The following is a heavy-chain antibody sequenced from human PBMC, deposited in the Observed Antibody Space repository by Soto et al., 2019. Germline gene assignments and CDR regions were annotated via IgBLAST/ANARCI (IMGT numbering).Heavy chain of an antibody. CDR2: IFSNDEK. V-gene: IGHV2-26*01. J-gene: IGHJ4*02. Sequence: QVTLKESGPVLVKPTEPLTLTCTVSGFSLSNARMGVSWIRQPPGKALEWLAHIFSNDEKSYSTSLKSRLTISKDTSKSQVVLTMTTMDPVDTATYYCARSANNIVATTAHFDYWGQGTLVTVSS. CDR1: GFSLSNARMG. CDR3: ARSANNIVATTAHFDY. D-gene: IGHD5-12*01.